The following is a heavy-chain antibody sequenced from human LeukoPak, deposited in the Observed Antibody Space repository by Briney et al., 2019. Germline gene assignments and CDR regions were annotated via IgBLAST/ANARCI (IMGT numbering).Heavy chain of an antibody. J-gene: IGHJ6*02. CDR1: GYTFIGYY. CDR3: AREPNYYDNSGPTGYYGMDV. Sequence: ASVKVSCKASGYTFIGYYMHWVRQAPGQGLEWMGWINPNSGGTNYAQKFQGRVIMTKDTSISTAYMELNRLRSDDTAVYYCAREPNYYDNSGPTGYYGMDVRGQGTTVTVSS. D-gene: IGHD3-22*01. CDR2: INPNSGGT. V-gene: IGHV1-2*02.